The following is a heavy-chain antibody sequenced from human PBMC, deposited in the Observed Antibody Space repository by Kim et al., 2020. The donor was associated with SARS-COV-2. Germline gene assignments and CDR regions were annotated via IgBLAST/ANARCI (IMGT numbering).Heavy chain of an antibody. CDR1: GYTFTSYA. CDR2: INTNTGNP. V-gene: IGHV7-4-1*02. CDR3: ARIILDYYDSSGFDY. J-gene: IGHJ4*02. D-gene: IGHD3-22*01. Sequence: ASVKVSCKASGYTFTSYAMNWVRQAPGQGLEWMGWINTNTGNPTYAQGFTGRFVFSLDTSVSTAYLQISSLKAEDTAVYYCARIILDYYDSSGFDYWGQGTLVTVSS.